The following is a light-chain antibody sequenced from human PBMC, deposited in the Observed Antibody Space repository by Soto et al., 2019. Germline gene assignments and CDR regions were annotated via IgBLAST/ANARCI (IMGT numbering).Light chain of an antibody. Sequence: DIQMTQSPSTLSASVGDRVTITCRASQSISSWLAWYQQKPGTAPKLRIYKASSLERVVPSRFSGSGSGTEFTLPLMRLQPDYFAPSYCLQYNSSPRAVGQATKVAI. V-gene: IGKV1-5*03. CDR2: KAS. J-gene: IGKJ1*01. CDR1: QSISSW. CDR3: LQYNSSPRA.